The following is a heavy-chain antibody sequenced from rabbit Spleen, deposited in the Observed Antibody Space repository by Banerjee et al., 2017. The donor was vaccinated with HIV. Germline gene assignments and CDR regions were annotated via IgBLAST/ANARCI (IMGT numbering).Heavy chain of an antibody. Sequence: QSLEESGGGLVQPEGSLTLTCTASGFSFSSRYYVCWVRQAPGKGLEWIGCVGSGGSTYYASWAKGRFTISKTSSTTVTLQVASLTAADTATYFCARGSATMTMVITGFYFSLWGPGTLVTVS. CDR2: VGSGGST. CDR1: GFSFSSRYY. D-gene: IGHD2-1*01. V-gene: IGHV1S40*01. CDR3: ARGSATMTMVITGFYFSL. J-gene: IGHJ4*01.